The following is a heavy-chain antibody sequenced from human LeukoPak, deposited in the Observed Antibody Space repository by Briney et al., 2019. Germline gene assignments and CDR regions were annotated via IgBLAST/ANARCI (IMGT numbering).Heavy chain of an antibody. Sequence: GGSLRLSCAASGFTVSSNHMSWVRQAPGKGLEWVSYISISGSTMYYADSVKGRFTISRDNAKNSLYLQMNSLRVEDTAVYYCARAGRLTGSYYFDFWGQGTLVTVSS. CDR1: GFTVSSNH. D-gene: IGHD3-9*01. V-gene: IGHV3-48*03. CDR3: ARAGRLTGSYYFDF. J-gene: IGHJ4*02. CDR2: ISISGSTM.